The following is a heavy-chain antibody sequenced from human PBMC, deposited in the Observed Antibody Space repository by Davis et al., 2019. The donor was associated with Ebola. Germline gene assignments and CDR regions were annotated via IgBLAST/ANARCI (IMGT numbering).Heavy chain of an antibody. CDR2: IKEDGSLT. V-gene: IGHV3-7*01. Sequence: GESLKIPCEASGFAFSRDWMTWVRQAPGKGLEWVANIKEDGSLTHYVDSVMGRFSISRDHAKQSEYLQMNNLRAEDTAVYYCTRDDSPEDSRGYYDGYDIWSQGTAVTVSS. J-gene: IGHJ3*02. CDR3: TRDDSPEDSRGYYDGYDI. D-gene: IGHD3-16*01. CDR1: GFAFSRDW.